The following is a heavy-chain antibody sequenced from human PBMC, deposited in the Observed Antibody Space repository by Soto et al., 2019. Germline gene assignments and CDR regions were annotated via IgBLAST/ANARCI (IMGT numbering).Heavy chain of an antibody. Sequence: GASVKVSCKASGYTFTRYGISWVRQAPGQGLEWMGWISAYNGNTNYAQKLQGRVTMTTDTSTSTAYMELRSLRSDDTAVYYCARVQNGIAVAGTVDWFDPWGQGTLVTVSS. CDR1: GYTFTRYG. CDR2: ISAYNGNT. D-gene: IGHD6-19*01. J-gene: IGHJ5*02. CDR3: ARVQNGIAVAGTVDWFDP. V-gene: IGHV1-18*01.